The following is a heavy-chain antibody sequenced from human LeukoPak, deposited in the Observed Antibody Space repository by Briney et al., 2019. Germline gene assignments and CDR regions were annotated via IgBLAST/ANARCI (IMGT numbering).Heavy chain of an antibody. CDR3: ARVVQLWSPFDY. CDR2: ISAYNGNT. Sequence: ASVKVSCKASGYTFTGYGISWVRQAPGQGLEWMGWISAYNGNTNYAQKLQGRVTMTTDTSTSTAYMELRSLRSDDTAVYYCARVVQLWSPFDYWGQGTLVTVSS. D-gene: IGHD5-18*01. V-gene: IGHV1-18*01. CDR1: GYTFTGYG. J-gene: IGHJ4*02.